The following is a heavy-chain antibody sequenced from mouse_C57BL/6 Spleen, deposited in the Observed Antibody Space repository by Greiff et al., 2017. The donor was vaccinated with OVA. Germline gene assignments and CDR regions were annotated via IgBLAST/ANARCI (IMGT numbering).Heavy chain of an antibody. Sequence: DVKLVESGEGLVKPGGSLKLSCAASGFTFSSYAMSWVRQTPEKRLEWVAYISSGGDYIYYADTVKGRFPISRDNARNTLYLQMSSLKSEDTAMYYCTRGHYYGSSYEFAYWGQGTLVTVSA. D-gene: IGHD1-1*01. J-gene: IGHJ3*01. CDR2: ISSGGDYI. CDR3: TRGHYYGSSYEFAY. CDR1: GFTFSSYA. V-gene: IGHV5-9-1*02.